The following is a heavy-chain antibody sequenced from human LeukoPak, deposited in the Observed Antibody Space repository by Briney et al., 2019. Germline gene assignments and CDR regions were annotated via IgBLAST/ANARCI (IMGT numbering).Heavy chain of an antibody. J-gene: IGHJ4*02. CDR3: TRGSSGRRDN. Sequence: ASVNVSCTASGYTSTSCDIDWVRQATGQGLEWMGWMNPNSGNTGYGQSFQGRITMTRDISIGTAYMALSNLTSEDTAIYYCTRGSSGRRDNWGQGTLVTVSA. V-gene: IGHV1-8*01. D-gene: IGHD6-19*01. CDR1: GYTSTSCD. CDR2: MNPNSGNT.